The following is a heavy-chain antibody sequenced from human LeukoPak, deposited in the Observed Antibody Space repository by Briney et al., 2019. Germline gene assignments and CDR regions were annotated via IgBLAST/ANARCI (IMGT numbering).Heavy chain of an antibody. D-gene: IGHD1-7*01. V-gene: IGHV3-66*02. Sequence: SGGSLRLSCAASGFTVSSNYMTWVRQAPGKGLEWVSVIYSGGNTYYADSVKGRFTISRDNSKNTLYLQMNSLRAEDTAVYYCARGKGTNEFDYWGQGTLVTVSS. J-gene: IGHJ4*02. CDR3: ARGKGTNEFDY. CDR2: IYSGGNT. CDR1: GFTVSSNY.